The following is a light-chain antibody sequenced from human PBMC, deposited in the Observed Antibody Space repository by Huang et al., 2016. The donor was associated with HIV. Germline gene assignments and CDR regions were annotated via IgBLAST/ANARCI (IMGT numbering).Light chain of an antibody. J-gene: IGKJ3*01. Sequence: DIQMTQSPSSLSASIGDRVTITCQESQDISNYLNWYQQKPGKAPKLLIYDTSNLETGVPSRFSGIGSGTDFTFTISSLQPEDIATYYCQQHDNLPFTFGPGTKVDIK. CDR1: QDISNY. V-gene: IGKV1-33*01. CDR2: DTS. CDR3: QQHDNLPFT.